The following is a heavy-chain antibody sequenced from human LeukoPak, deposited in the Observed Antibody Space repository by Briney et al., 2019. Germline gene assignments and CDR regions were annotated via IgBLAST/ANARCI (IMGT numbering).Heavy chain of an antibody. CDR2: IYWNDDK. J-gene: IGHJ4*02. V-gene: IGHV2-5*01. CDR1: GFSLSTSGVG. D-gene: IGHD6-19*01. Sequence: SGPTLVNPTQTLTLTCTFSGFSLSTSGVGVGWIRQPPGKALEWLALIYWNDDKRYSPSLKSRLTITKDTSKNQVVLTMTNMDPVDAATYYCARQIPGCSSGWYVYPFDYWGQGTLVTVSS. CDR3: ARQIPGCSSGWYVYPFDY.